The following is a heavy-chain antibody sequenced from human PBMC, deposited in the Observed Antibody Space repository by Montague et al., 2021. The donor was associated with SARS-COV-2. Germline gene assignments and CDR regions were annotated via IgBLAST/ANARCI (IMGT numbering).Heavy chain of an antibody. V-gene: IGHV3-9*01. D-gene: IGHD5-12*01. J-gene: IGHJ5*02. CDR2: IGWRSGSI. Sequence: SLRLSCAASGLTFDDYVMHWVRQAPGKGLEWVSGIGWRSGSIGYADSVKGRFTISRDNAKNSLYLQMNSLRAEDTALYHCAKGQKIQWLVFNSAPDWFDPWGQGTLVTVSS. CDR3: AKGQKIQWLVFNSAPDWFDP. CDR1: GLTFDDYV.